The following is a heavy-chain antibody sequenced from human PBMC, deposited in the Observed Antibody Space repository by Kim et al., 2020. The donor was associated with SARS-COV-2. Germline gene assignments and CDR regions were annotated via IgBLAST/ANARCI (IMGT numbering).Heavy chain of an antibody. Sequence: SETLSLICTVSGGSISPYYWSWIRQPPGKGLEWIGYIHYSGSTDYNPSLKSRVTISVDTSKNHLSLNLSSVTAADTAVYYCARHPGDYYDSTGGWFDPGGQGTLVTVSS. V-gene: IGHV4-59*08. D-gene: IGHD3-22*01. J-gene: IGHJ5*02. CDR3: ARHPGDYYDSTGGWFDP. CDR2: IHYSGST. CDR1: GGSISPYY.